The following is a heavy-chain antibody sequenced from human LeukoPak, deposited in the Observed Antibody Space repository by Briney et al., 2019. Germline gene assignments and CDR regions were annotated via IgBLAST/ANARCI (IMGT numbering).Heavy chain of an antibody. Sequence: SETLSLTCTVSGGSISSYYWSWIRQPPGKGLEWIGHIYSSGSTNYNPSLKSRVTISVHTSKNQFSLRLSSVTAADTAMYYCARRRLGDAFDVWGQGTMVTVSS. V-gene: IGHV4-59*08. J-gene: IGHJ3*01. D-gene: IGHD3-16*01. CDR2: IYSSGST. CDR1: GGSISSYY. CDR3: ARRRLGDAFDV.